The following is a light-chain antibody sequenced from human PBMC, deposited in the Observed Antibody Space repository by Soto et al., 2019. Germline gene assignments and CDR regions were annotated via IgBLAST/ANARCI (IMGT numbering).Light chain of an antibody. CDR2: DVS. V-gene: IGLV2-14*01. CDR3: SSYTSSSTL. Sequence: QSVLTQPASVSGSPGQSITISCTGTSSDVGGYNYVSWYQQHPGKAPKLMIYDVSNRPSGVSNRFSGSMSGNTASLTISGLQAENEADYYCSSYTSSSTLFGTGTKVTVL. J-gene: IGLJ1*01. CDR1: SSDVGGYNY.